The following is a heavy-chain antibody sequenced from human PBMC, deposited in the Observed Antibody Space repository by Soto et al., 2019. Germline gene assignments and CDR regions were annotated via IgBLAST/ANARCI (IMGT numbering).Heavy chain of an antibody. CDR3: ARSGNFYPRYYYYYGMDV. J-gene: IGHJ6*02. V-gene: IGHV1-2*04. Sequence: GASVKVSCKASGYTFTGYYMHWVRQAPGQGLEWMGWINPNSGGTNYAQRFQGWVTMTRDTSISTAYMELSRLRSDDTAVYYCARSGNFYPRYYYYYGMDVWGQGTTVTVS. CDR1: GYTFTGYY. CDR2: INPNSGGT. D-gene: IGHD3-10*01.